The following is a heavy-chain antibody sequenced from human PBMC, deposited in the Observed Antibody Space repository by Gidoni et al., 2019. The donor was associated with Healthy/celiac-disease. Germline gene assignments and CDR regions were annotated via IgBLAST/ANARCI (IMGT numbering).Heavy chain of an antibody. CDR3: ARATTYSSSWYGLWGLDY. V-gene: IGHV3-30-3*01. J-gene: IGHJ4*02. CDR1: GFTCSSYA. CDR2: ISYDGSNK. D-gene: IGHD6-13*01. Sequence: QVQLVESGGGVVQPGRSLRLSCAASGFTCSSYAMPWVRQAPGKGLEWVAVISYDGSNKYYADSVKGRFTISRDNSKNTLYLQMNSLRAEDTAVYYCARATTYSSSWYGLWGLDYWGQGTLVTVSS.